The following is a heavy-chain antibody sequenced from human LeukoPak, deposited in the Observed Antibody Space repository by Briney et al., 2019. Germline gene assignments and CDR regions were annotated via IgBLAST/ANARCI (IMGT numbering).Heavy chain of an antibody. CDR3: ARVMSNYYGSGSYLTGDFDY. V-gene: IGHV1-18*01. D-gene: IGHD3-10*01. CDR1: GYTFTSYG. Sequence: ASVKVSCKASGYTFTSYGIGWVRQAPGQGLEWMGWISAYNGNTDYAQKLQGRVTMTTDTSTSTAYMELRSLRSDDTAVYYCARVMSNYYGSGSYLTGDFDYWGQGTLVTVSS. CDR2: ISAYNGNT. J-gene: IGHJ4*02.